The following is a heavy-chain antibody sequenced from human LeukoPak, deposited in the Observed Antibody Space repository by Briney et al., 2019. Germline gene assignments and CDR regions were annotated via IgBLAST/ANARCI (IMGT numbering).Heavy chain of an antibody. V-gene: IGHV4-4*07. CDR2: AYSSGST. D-gene: IGHD3-10*01. CDR1: GGSISSYF. Sequence: SETLSLTCTVSGGSISSYFWTWIRQPAGKGLEWIGRAYSSGSTNYNPSLKSRVTTSVDTSKNQFSLTMNFVTAADTAMYYCAKGVASLEHWGQGTLATVSS. J-gene: IGHJ4*02. CDR3: AKGVASLEH.